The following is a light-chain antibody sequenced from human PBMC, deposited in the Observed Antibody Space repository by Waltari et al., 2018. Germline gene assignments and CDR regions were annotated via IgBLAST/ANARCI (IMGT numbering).Light chain of an antibody. CDR3: QLADRTVTYV. J-gene: IGLJ1*01. CDR2: KNT. CDR1: TLFKQI. Sequence: SHELTQPPSVSVSPGQTASITCSGNTLFKQIVYWYQKKPRQDPVLLIYKNTERTSGIPDRFSGSSSGATVTLTISGVQAEDEADYYCQLADRTVTYVFGPGTNLIVL. V-gene: IGLV3-25*03.